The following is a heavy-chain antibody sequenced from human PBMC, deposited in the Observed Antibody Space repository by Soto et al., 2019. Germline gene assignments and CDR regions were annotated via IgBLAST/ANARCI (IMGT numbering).Heavy chain of an antibody. Sequence: TLSLTCTVSGGSISSGGYYWSWIRQHPGKGLEWIGYIYYSGSTYYNPSLKSRVTISVDTSKNQFSLKLSSVTAADTAVYYCARDNVVGATGYYYGMDVWGQGTTVTVSS. CDR3: ARDNVVGATGYYYGMDV. V-gene: IGHV4-31*03. CDR2: IYYSGST. D-gene: IGHD1-26*01. J-gene: IGHJ6*02. CDR1: GGSISSGGYY.